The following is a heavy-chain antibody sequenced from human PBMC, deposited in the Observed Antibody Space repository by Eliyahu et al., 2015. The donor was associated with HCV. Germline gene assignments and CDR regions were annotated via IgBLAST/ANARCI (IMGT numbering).Heavy chain of an antibody. CDR2: IYWDDDK. CDR3: AHRGGYCSSTSCYVKSNWFDP. D-gene: IGHD2-2*01. Sequence: QITLKESGPTLVKPTQTLTLTCTFSGFSLSTSGVGVGWIRQPPGKALEWLALIYWDDDKRYSPSLKSRLTITKDTSKNQVVLTMTNMDPVDTATYYCAHRGGYCSSTSCYVKSNWFDPWGQGTLVTVSS. V-gene: IGHV2-5*02. J-gene: IGHJ5*02. CDR1: GFSLSTSGVG.